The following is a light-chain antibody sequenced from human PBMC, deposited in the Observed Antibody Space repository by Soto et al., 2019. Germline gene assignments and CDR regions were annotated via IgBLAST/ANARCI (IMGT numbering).Light chain of an antibody. CDR3: QQYNNWPPIT. CDR1: QSVSSAN. CDR2: GAS. V-gene: IGKV3-15*01. Sequence: EIVLTQSPGTLSLSPGERATLSCRASQSVSSANFAWYQQKPGQAPRLLIYGASTRATGIPARFSGSGSGTEFTLTISSLQSEDFAVYYCQQYNNWPPITFGQGIRLEIK. J-gene: IGKJ5*01.